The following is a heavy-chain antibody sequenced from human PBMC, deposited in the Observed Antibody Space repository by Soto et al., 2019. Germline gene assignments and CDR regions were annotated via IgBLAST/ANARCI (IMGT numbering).Heavy chain of an antibody. CDR1: GFTFRSYW. CDR2: IKQDGSEN. D-gene: IGHD4-17*01. CDR3: ANMDYGDYGTGAFDI. Sequence: EVQLVESGGGLVQPGGSLRLSCAASGFTFRSYWMSWVRQTPGKGLEWVANIKQDGSENYYVDSVKGRFTISRDNAENSLYLQMKSLRVDDTAVYYCANMDYGDYGTGAFDIWGQGRMVTVSS. V-gene: IGHV3-7*01. J-gene: IGHJ3*02.